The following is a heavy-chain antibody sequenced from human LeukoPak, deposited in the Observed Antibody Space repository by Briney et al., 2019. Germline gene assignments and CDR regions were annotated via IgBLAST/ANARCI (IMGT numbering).Heavy chain of an antibody. CDR3: ARFGAARNYYGMDV. CDR2: IYHSGST. V-gene: IGHV4-30-2*01. J-gene: IGHJ6*02. D-gene: IGHD3-10*01. Sequence: SETLSLTCAVYGGSFSGYYWSWIRQPPGKGLEWIGYIYHSGSTYYNPSLKSRVTISVDRSKNQFSLKLSSVTAADTAVYYCARFGAARNYYGMDVWGQGTTVTVSS. CDR1: GGSFSGYY.